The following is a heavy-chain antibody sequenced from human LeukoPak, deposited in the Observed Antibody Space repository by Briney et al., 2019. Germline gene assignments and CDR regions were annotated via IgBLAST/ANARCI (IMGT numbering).Heavy chain of an antibody. CDR2: ISGSGGST. Sequence: GGSLRLSCAPSVFTFSSYAMSWVRQAPGKGLEWVSGISGSGGSTYYAASVKGRFTVSRDSSSNTLFLQMNSLRAEDTALYYCAKGGSYGYFYSYYMDVWGKGTAVTVSS. CDR3: AKGGSYGYFYSYYMDV. V-gene: IGHV3-23*01. CDR1: VFTFSSYA. D-gene: IGHD3-10*01. J-gene: IGHJ6*03.